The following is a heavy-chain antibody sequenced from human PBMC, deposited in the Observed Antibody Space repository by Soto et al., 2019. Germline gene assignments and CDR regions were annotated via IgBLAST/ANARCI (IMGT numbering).Heavy chain of an antibody. CDR3: ARDLSGYDHPANWFDP. J-gene: IGHJ5*02. Sequence: EVQLLESGGGLVQPGGSLRLSCAASGFTFSNYAMIWVRQAPGRGPEWVSAISGTGVSTYYADSVKGRFTISRDNSKNTLYLQMNSLRAEDTAMYYCARDLSGYDHPANWFDPWGQGTLVTVSS. CDR2: ISGTGVST. CDR1: GFTFSNYA. V-gene: IGHV3-23*01. D-gene: IGHD5-12*01.